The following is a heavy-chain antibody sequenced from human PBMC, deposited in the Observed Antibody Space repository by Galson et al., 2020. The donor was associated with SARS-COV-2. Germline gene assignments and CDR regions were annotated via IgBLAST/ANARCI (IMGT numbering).Heavy chain of an antibody. CDR2: IWYDGSNK. CDR1: GFNFSSYG. D-gene: IGHD2-2*01. V-gene: IGHV3-33*01. Sequence: AGSLRLSCAASGFNFSSYGMHWVSQAPGKGLEWVAVIWYDGSNKYYADSVKGRFTISRDNSKNTLYLQMNSLRAEDTAVYYCAREGVEDIVVVPAAMCTNYYYYGMDVWGQGTTVTVSS. J-gene: IGHJ6*02. CDR3: AREGVEDIVVVPAAMCTNYYYYGMDV.